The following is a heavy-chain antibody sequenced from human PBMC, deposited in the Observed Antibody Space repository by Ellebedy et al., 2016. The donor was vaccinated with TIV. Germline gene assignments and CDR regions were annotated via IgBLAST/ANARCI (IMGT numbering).Heavy chain of an antibody. D-gene: IGHD6-19*01. J-gene: IGHJ6*02. CDR3: ASFAGIAVAGTYYYYGMDV. Sequence: GESLKISCAASGFTFSSYGMHWVRQAPGKGLEWVAVIWYDGSNKYYADSVKGRFTISRDNSKNTLYLQMNSLRAEDTAVYYCASFAGIAVAGTYYYYGMDVWGQGTTVTVSS. CDR1: GFTFSSYG. V-gene: IGHV3-33*08. CDR2: IWYDGSNK.